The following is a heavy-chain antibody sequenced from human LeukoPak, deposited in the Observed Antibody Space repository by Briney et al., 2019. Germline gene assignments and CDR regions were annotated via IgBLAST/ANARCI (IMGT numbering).Heavy chain of an antibody. J-gene: IGHJ4*02. Sequence: GGSLRLSCAASGFTFSSYAMSWVRQAPGKGLEWVSAISGSGGSTYYAASVKGRFTISRDNSKNTLYLQMNSLRAEDTAVYYCAKDDGGYSYGNPLGYWGQGTLVTVSS. CDR1: GFTFSSYA. CDR2: ISGSGGST. D-gene: IGHD5-18*01. V-gene: IGHV3-23*01. CDR3: AKDDGGYSYGNPLGY.